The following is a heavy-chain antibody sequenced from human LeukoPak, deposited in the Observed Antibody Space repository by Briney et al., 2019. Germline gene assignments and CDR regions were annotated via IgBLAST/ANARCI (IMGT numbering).Heavy chain of an antibody. D-gene: IGHD3-3*01. J-gene: IGHJ4*02. CDR2: INPSGGST. CDR1: GYTFTSYY. V-gene: IGHV1-46*01. Sequence: GASVKVSCKASGYTFTSYYMHWVRQAPGQGLEWMGIINPSGGSTSYAQKFQGRVTMTRNTSISTAYMELSSLRSEDTAVYYCARGTVFWSGYYYFDYWGQGTLATVSS. CDR3: ARGTVFWSGYYYFDY.